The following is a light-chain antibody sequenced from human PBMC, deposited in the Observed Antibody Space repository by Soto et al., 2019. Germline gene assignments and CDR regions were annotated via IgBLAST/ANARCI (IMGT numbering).Light chain of an antibody. V-gene: IGLV7-46*01. CDR1: TGPVTNGHF. CDR2: DTD. J-gene: IGLJ1*01. CDR3: LLSYTGRLYV. Sequence: QAVVTQEPSLTVSPGGTVTLTCASSTGPVTNGHFPYWFQQKPGQAPRPLIYDTDNKHSWTPARFSASLLGDKAALTLSGALPEDEADYYCLLSYTGRLYVFGPGTKVTVL.